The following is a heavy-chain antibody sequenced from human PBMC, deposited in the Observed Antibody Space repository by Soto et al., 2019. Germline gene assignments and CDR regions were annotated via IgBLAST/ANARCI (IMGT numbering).Heavy chain of an antibody. CDR1: GGTFSSYA. Sequence: GASVKVSCKASGGTFSSYAISWVRQAPGQGLEWIGGIIPIFGTANYAQKFQGRVTITADKSTSTAYMELSSLRSEDTAVYYCASPLYYDSSGQHRDAFDIWGQGTMVTVSS. CDR3: ASPLYYDSSGQHRDAFDI. CDR2: IIPIFGTA. J-gene: IGHJ3*02. D-gene: IGHD3-22*01. V-gene: IGHV1-69*06.